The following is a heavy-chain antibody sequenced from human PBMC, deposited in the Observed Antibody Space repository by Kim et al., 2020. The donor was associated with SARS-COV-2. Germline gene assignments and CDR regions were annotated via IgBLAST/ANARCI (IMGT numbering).Heavy chain of an antibody. CDR3: AKDSGGYSYSNNYYGMDV. D-gene: IGHD5-18*01. Sequence: KGRFTNARDNAKNTLYLQMNSLRAEDTAVYYCAKDSGGYSYSNNYYGMDVWCQGTTVTVSS. V-gene: IGHV3-23*01. J-gene: IGHJ6*02.